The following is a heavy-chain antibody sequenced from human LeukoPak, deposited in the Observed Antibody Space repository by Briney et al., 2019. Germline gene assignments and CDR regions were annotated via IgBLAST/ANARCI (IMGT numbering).Heavy chain of an antibody. CDR3: ARASSGSSYYYMDV. V-gene: IGHV3-74*01. Sequence: GGSLRLSCAASGFAFSSYWMHWARQAPGKGLVWVSRINSDGSSTSYADSVKGRFTISRDNAKNTLYLQMNSLRAEDTAVYYCARASSGSSYYYMDVWGKGTTVTVSS. J-gene: IGHJ6*03. CDR1: GFAFSSYW. D-gene: IGHD3-22*01. CDR2: INSDGSST.